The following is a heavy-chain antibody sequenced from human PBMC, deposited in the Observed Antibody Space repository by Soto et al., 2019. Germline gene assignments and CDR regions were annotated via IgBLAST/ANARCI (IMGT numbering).Heavy chain of an antibody. CDR2: IRSKAYGGTT. CDR1: VFTFGDYA. CDR3: TRDLNYYDSSGYSLGDWSDYYYYGMDV. J-gene: IGHJ6*02. Sequence: GGSLRLSCTASVFTFGDYAMSWFLQAPGKGLEWVGFIRSKAYGGTTEYAASVKGRFTISRDDSKSIAYLQMNSLKTEDTAVYYCTRDLNYYDSSGYSLGDWSDYYYYGMDVWGQGTTVTVSS. V-gene: IGHV3-49*03. D-gene: IGHD3-22*01.